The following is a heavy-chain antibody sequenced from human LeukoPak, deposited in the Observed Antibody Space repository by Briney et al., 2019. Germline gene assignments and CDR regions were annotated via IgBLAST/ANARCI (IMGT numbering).Heavy chain of an antibody. J-gene: IGHJ5*01. CDR1: GFTFSSYS. V-gene: IGHV3-48*04. CDR2: ISSGSSTI. Sequence: GGSLRLSCAASGFTFSSYSMNWVRQAPGKGLEWVSYISSGSSTINYADSVKGRFTISRDNAKNSLYLQMNSLRAEDTAVYYCARVFDCWGQGALVTVSS. CDR3: ARVFDC.